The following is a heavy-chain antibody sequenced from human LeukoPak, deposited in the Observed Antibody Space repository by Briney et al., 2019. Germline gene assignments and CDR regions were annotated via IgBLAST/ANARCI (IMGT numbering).Heavy chain of an antibody. CDR3: ARRWNYGRNYYIDV. Sequence: SETLSLTCAVYGGSFSNYYWSWIRQPPGKGLEWIGEINDSGRINYNPSLMSRVTVSVDTSKNQFSLRLTSVTATDTAVYYCARRWNYGRNYYIDVWGNGATVSASS. CDR2: INDSGRI. CDR1: GGSFSNYY. D-gene: IGHD1-7*01. J-gene: IGHJ6*03. V-gene: IGHV4-34*01.